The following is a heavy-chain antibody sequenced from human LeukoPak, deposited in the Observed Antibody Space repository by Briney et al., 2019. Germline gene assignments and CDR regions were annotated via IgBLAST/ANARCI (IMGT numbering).Heavy chain of an antibody. CDR1: GGSFSGYY. CDR3: ARGGWGYYDSSGYCDY. J-gene: IGHJ4*02. V-gene: IGHV4-34*01. D-gene: IGHD3-22*01. CDR2: INHSGST. Sequence: SETLSLTCAVYGGSFSGYYWSWLRQPPGKGLEWIGEINHSGSTNHNPSLKSRVTISVDTSKNQFSLKLSSVTAADTAVYYCARGGWGYYDSSGYCDYWGQGTLVTVSS.